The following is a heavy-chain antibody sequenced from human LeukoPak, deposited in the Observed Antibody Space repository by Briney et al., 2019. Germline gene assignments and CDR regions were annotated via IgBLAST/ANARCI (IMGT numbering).Heavy chain of an antibody. D-gene: IGHD6-19*01. V-gene: IGHV5-51*01. CDR2: IYPDDSHT. CDR1: RYNFNMYW. CDR3: ARRSGWYNWFDP. Sequence: GESLKISCKASRYNFNMYWIGWVRQMPGKGLEWMGIIYPDDSHTIYSPSFQGQVTISVDKSISTAYLQWSSLKASDTAMYYCARRSGWYNWFDPWGQGTLVTVSS. J-gene: IGHJ5*02.